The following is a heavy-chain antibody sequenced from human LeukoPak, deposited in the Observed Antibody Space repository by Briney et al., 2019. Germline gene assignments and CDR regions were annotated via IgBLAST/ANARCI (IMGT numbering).Heavy chain of an antibody. CDR3: ARGPSFSGYDPPGDY. J-gene: IGHJ4*02. CDR2: INTSGST. Sequence: PSETLSLTCTVSGGSISSYYWSWIRQPAGKGLEWLGRINTSGSTNYIPSFKSRITMSVDTSKNQFSLKLSSVTAADTAVYYCARGPSFSGYDPPGDYWGQGTLVTVSS. CDR1: GGSISSYY. D-gene: IGHD5-12*01. V-gene: IGHV4-4*07.